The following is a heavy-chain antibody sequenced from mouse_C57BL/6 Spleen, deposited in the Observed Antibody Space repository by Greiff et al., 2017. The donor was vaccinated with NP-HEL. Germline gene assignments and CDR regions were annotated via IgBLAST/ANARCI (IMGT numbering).Heavy chain of an antibody. CDR2: IYPSDSET. V-gene: IGHV1-61*01. J-gene: IGHJ3*01. CDR3: ARRDYGSSPRFAY. Sequence: VQLQQSGAELVRPGSSVKLSCKASGYTFTSYWMDWVKQRPGQGLEWIGNIYPSDSETHYNQKFKDKATLTVDKSSSTAYMQLSSLTSEDSAVYYCARRDYGSSPRFAYWGQGTLVTVSA. D-gene: IGHD1-1*01. CDR1: GYTFTSYW.